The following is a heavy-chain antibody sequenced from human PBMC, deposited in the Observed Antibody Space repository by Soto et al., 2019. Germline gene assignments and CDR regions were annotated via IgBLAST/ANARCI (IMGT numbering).Heavy chain of an antibody. CDR1: GYTFTSYA. D-gene: IGHD3-22*01. V-gene: IGHV1-69*04. CDR2: IIPILGIA. J-gene: IGHJ4*02. CDR3: ARDSYYYDSSGYYRFDY. Sequence: ASVKVSCKAFGYTFTSYAMPWGGQAPGQRLEWMGRIIPILGIANYAQKFQGRVTITADKSTSTAYMELSSLRSEDTAVYYCARDSYYYDSSGYYRFDYWGQGTLVTVSS.